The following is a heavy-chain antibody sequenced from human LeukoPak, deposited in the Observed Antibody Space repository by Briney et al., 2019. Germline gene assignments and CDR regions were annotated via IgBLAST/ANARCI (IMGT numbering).Heavy chain of an antibody. V-gene: IGHV4-4*07. D-gene: IGHD3-10*01. Sequence: SETLSLTCTVSGGPISSYYWTWIRQPAGKGLEWIGHIYVRGSTNANPSLKSRVTMSVDTSKNQFSLKLISVTAADTAVYYCARFGGYYYYYYYMDVWGKGTTVTVSS. CDR3: ARFGGYYYYYYYMDV. CDR2: IYVRGST. CDR1: GGPISSYY. J-gene: IGHJ6*03.